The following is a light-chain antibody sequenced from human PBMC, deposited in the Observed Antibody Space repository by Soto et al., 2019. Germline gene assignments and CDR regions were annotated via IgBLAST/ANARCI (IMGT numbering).Light chain of an antibody. CDR2: GAS. J-gene: IGKJ4*01. V-gene: IGKV3-15*01. CDR3: QQYDNWPLT. CDR1: QSVRSN. Sequence: EVVMTQSPATLSVSPGEGATLSCRASQSVRSNLAWYQKKPGQSHRLLIYGASTRATAVPARFSGSGSGTEFTLTISSLQSEDFAVYYWQQYDNWPLTFGGGTQVEIK.